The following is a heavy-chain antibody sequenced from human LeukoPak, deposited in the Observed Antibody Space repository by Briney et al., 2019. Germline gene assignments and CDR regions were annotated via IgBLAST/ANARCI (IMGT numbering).Heavy chain of an antibody. Sequence: PGGSLRLSCAASGFTFSSYWVSWVRQAPGKGLEWVANIKQDGSEKYYVDSVKGRFTISRDNAKNSLYLQMNSLRAEDTAVYYCARSRGDIVLMVYVDAFDIWGQGTMVTVSS. CDR2: IKQDGSEK. D-gene: IGHD2-8*01. V-gene: IGHV3-7*01. CDR1: GFTFSSYW. CDR3: ARSRGDIVLMVYVDAFDI. J-gene: IGHJ3*02.